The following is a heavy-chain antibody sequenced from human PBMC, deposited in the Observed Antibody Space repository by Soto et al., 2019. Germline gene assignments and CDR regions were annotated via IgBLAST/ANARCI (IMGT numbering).Heavy chain of an antibody. CDR3: ARTRYYYYGMDV. V-gene: IGHV3-66*01. CDR2: IYSGGST. CDR1: GFTFSSNY. Sequence: EVQLVESGGGLVQPGGSLRLSCAASGFTFSSNYMSWVRQAPGKGLEWVSVIYSGGSTYYADSVKGRFTISRDNSKNTLYLQMNSLRAEDTAVYYCARTRYYYYGMDVWGQGTTVTVSS. J-gene: IGHJ6*02.